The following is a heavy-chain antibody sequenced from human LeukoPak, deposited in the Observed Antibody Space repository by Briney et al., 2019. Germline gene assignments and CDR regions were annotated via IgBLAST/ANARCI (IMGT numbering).Heavy chain of an antibody. V-gene: IGHV4-59*12. Sequence: SSETLSLTCTVSGGSISSYYWSWIRQPPGKGLEWIGYIYQSGDTYYSPSLKSRVTISVDRSKNQFSLKVSSVTAADTAVYYCTRRGGYDSFDNWGQGTLVTVSS. CDR3: TRRGGYDSFDN. CDR2: IYQSGDT. D-gene: IGHD5-12*01. J-gene: IGHJ4*02. CDR1: GGSISSYY.